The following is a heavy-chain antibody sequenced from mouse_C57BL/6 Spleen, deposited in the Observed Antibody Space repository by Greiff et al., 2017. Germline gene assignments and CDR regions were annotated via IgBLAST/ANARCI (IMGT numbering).Heavy chain of an antibody. Sequence: DVKLVESEGGLVQPGSSMKLSCTASGFTFSDYYMAWVRQVPEKGLEWVANINYDGSSTYYLDSLKSRFIISRDNAKNILYLQMSSLKSEDTATYYCERVNGSRDAMDYWGQGTSVTVSS. V-gene: IGHV5-16*01. J-gene: IGHJ4*01. CDR1: GFTFSDYY. CDR2: INYDGSST. CDR3: ERVNGSRDAMDY. D-gene: IGHD1-1*01.